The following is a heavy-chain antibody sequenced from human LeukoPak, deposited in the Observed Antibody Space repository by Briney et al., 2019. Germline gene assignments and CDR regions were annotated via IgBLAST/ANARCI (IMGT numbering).Heavy chain of an antibody. Sequence: GGSLRLSCVASGLTFSNFGMSWFRQAPGKGLEWVSAISGSGDSTYYADSVKGRFTISRDNSKNTLYLQMNSLRAEDTAVYYCAREYMDVWGKGTTVTISS. CDR2: ISGSGDST. CDR3: AREYMDV. CDR1: GLTFSNFG. J-gene: IGHJ6*03. V-gene: IGHV3-23*01.